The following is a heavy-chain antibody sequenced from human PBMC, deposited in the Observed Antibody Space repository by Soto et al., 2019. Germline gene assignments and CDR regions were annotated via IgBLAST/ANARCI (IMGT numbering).Heavy chain of an antibody. D-gene: IGHD3-3*01. J-gene: IGHJ4*02. V-gene: IGHV3-48*03. CDR3: SGVCYPFWIGYLFPGGDY. CDR2: ISCSGSTK. Sequence: GGSLRLSCAASGFTFSTYDMNWVRQAPGKGLEWVAYISCSGSTKYYADSVKGRFTISRDNAKNSLYLQMNSLRAEDTAVYYCSGVCYPFWIGYLFPGGDYWRQGTLVTVSS. CDR1: GFTFSTYD.